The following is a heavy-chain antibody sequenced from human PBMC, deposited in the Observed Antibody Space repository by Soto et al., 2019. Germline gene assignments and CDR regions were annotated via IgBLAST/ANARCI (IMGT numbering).Heavy chain of an antibody. J-gene: IGHJ6*03. V-gene: IGHV4-59*08. CDR3: ARHPELDAYHYYMDV. CDR2: VYYSGST. CDR1: GGSISPYY. Sequence: SETLSLTCTVSGGSISPYYWSWIRQPPGKGLEWIGYVYYSGSTNYNPSLKSRVTISVDTSKNQFSLKLSSVTAADTAVYYCARHPELDAYHYYMDVWGNGTTVTVSS. D-gene: IGHD2-2*03.